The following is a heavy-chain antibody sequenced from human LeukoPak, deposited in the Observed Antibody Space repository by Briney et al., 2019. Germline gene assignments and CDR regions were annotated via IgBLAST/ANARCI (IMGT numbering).Heavy chain of an antibody. V-gene: IGHV4-59*08. CDR3: ARQHYDSSGYPFDY. CDR1: GASITTYY. CDR2: IYHSGST. J-gene: IGHJ4*02. Sequence: SETLSLTCTVSGASITTYYWSWIRQPPGKGLEWIGYIYHSGSTKYNPSLKSRVTISVDTSKNQFSLRLSSVTAADTAVYYCARQHYDSSGYPFDYWGQGTLVTVSS. D-gene: IGHD3-22*01.